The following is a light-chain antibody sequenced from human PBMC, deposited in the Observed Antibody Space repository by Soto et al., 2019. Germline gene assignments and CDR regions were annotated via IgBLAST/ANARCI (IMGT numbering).Light chain of an antibody. J-gene: IGKJ4*01. CDR2: DAS. V-gene: IGKV3-11*01. CDR3: QQRRSWPLT. Sequence: EIVLTQSPDTLSLSAGERATLSCRASQSIGNSLAWYHQKPGQAPRLLIYDASKRATGIPARFSGSGSGTDFTLIIGSLEPEDFAVYSCQQRRSWPLTFGGGTNVEIK. CDR1: QSIGNS.